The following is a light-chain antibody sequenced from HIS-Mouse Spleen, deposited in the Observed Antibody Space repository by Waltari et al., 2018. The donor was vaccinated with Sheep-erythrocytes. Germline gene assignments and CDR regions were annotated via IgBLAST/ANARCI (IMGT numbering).Light chain of an antibody. CDR3: GTWDSSLIAGV. Sequence: QSALTQPAPVSGSPGQSITLSCTGTSSHVGSYNLVSWYHQHPGKAPKLMTYEGSKRPSGVSNRFSGSKSGTSATLGITGLQTGDEADYYCGTWDSSLIAGVFGGGTKLTVL. V-gene: IGLV2-14*02. CDR2: EGS. J-gene: IGLJ3*02. CDR1: SSHVGSYNL.